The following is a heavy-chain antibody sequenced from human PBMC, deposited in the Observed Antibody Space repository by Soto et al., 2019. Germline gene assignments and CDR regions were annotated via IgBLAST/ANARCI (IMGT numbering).Heavy chain of an antibody. CDR3: ARWGTTGGLDV. D-gene: IGHD3-16*01. V-gene: IGHV3-30*19. CDR2: TSYDGTNK. CDR1: GFTFRSFV. Sequence: QVQLVESGGGVVQPGTSLRLSCVGSGFTFRSFVIHWVRQAPDRGLEWVALTSYDGTNKYFGDSVKGRFTISRDNSRNTVDLQMDSLRLEDTALYYCARWGTTGGLDVWGQGTLVSVSS. J-gene: IGHJ4*02.